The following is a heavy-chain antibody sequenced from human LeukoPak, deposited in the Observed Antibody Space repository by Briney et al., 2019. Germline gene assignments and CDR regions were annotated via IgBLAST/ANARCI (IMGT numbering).Heavy chain of an antibody. CDR3: ARGRLATVVTPSISADFDY. Sequence: SETLSLTCAVFGGSFSNFYWTWIRQPPEKGLEWIGEINHSGRTNYNPSLKSRVSISVDTSRNQVSLKLTSVTAADTAVYYCARGRLATVVTPSISADFDYWGQGTLVTVSS. CDR2: INHSGRT. CDR1: GGSFSNFY. D-gene: IGHD4-23*01. J-gene: IGHJ4*02. V-gene: IGHV4-34*01.